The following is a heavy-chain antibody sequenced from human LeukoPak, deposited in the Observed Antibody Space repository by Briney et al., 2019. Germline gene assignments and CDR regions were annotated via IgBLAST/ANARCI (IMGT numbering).Heavy chain of an antibody. CDR3: AKDITMVRGANFDY. Sequence: GGSLRLSCAASGFTFSSYTMNWVRQAPGKGLEWVSFISTSSNYIYYADSVKGRFTISRDNAKNSLYPQMNSLRAEDTALYYCAKDITMVRGANFDYWGQGTLVTVSS. V-gene: IGHV3-21*04. CDR1: GFTFSSYT. D-gene: IGHD3-10*01. CDR2: ISTSSNYI. J-gene: IGHJ4*02.